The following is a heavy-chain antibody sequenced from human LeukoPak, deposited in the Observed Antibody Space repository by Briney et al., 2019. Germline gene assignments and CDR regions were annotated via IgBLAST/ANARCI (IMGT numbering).Heavy chain of an antibody. CDR2: INPGGGST. CDR3: ARAGSRRRDILDY. CDR1: GYTFTSYY. D-gene: IGHD2-15*01. J-gene: IGHJ4*02. Sequence: ASVKVSCKASGYTFTSYYMHWVRQAPGQGLEWMGIINPGGGSTSYAQKFQGRITMTRDTSTSTVYMELSSLRSEDTAVYYCARAGSRRRDILDYWGQGTLVTVSS. V-gene: IGHV1-46*01.